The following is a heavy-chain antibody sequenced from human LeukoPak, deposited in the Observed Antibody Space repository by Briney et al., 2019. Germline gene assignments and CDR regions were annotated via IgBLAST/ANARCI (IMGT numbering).Heavy chain of an antibody. V-gene: IGHV4-61*02. D-gene: IGHD1-26*01. CDR2: ISATGST. J-gene: IGHJ4*02. CDR3: ARLNSGSYWGGFDY. Sequence: SETLSLTCTVSGGYISSGSDYWRWIRQPAGKGLEWIGRISATGSTNSNPSLKSRVTISVDTSKSQFSLKLTSVTAADTAVYFCARLNSGSYWGGFDYWGQGTLVTVSS. CDR1: GGYISSGSDY.